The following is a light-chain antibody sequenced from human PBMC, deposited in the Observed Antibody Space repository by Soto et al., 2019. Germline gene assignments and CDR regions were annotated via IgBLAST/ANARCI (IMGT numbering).Light chain of an antibody. CDR1: QGICNY. CDR3: QQLHSYPIT. J-gene: IGKJ5*01. CDR2: AAS. V-gene: IGKV1-9*01. Sequence: DIPLTQSPSFLSASVGDRVTITCRATQGICNYLAWYQQKPGKAPKLLIYAASILQSGVPSRFSGSGSGTEFTLTIRSLQPEDFGSYYCQQLHSYPITFGQGTRLEIK.